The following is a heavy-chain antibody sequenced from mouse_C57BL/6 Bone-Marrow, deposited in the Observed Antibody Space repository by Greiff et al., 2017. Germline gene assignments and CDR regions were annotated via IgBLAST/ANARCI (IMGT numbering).Heavy chain of an antibody. D-gene: IGHD1-1*01. J-gene: IGHJ2*01. Sequence: EVKVVESGAELVRPGASVKLSCTASGFNIKDDYMHWVKQRPEQGLEWIGWIDPENGDTEYASKFQGKATITADTSSNTAYLQLSSLTSEDTAVYYCTLITTVVAPYYFDYWGQGTTLTVSS. V-gene: IGHV14-4*01. CDR2: IDPENGDT. CDR3: TLITTVVAPYYFDY. CDR1: GFNIKDDY.